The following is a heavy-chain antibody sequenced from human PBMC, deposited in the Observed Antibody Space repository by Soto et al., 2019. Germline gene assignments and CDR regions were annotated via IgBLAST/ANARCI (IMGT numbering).Heavy chain of an antibody. CDR3: PRGRGRPSRGWSSFEP. CDR2: IFQSGST. CDR1: GGTIRSPDW. J-gene: IGHJ5*02. V-gene: IGHV4-4*02. D-gene: IGHD6-19*01. Sequence: PSETLSLTCGVSGGTIRSPDWWTWVRQPPGKGLEWIGEIFQSGSTNYTPSLESRVTISVDKSKNQFSLTLTSVTAADTAVYFCPRGRGRPSRGWSSFEPWGQGILVTAPQ.